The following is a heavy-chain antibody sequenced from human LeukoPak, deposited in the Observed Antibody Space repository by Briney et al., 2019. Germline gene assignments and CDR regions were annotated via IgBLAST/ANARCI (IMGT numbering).Heavy chain of an antibody. CDR3: AKDRCSNGVGCYYYYMDV. D-gene: IGHD2-8*01. V-gene: IGHV3-30*02. CDR2: IRYDGSNK. CDR1: GFTFSSYG. Sequence: GGSLRLSCAASGFTFSSYGMHWVRQAPGKGLEWAAFIRYDGSNKYYADSVKGRFTISRDNSKNTLYLQMNSLRAEDTAVYYCAKDRCSNGVGCYYYYMDVWGKGTTVTISS. J-gene: IGHJ6*03.